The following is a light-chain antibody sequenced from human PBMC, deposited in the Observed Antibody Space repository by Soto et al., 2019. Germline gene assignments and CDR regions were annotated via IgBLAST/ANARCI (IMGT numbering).Light chain of an antibody. CDR1: SSDVGSYNL. CDR2: EGS. J-gene: IGLJ2*01. V-gene: IGLV2-23*01. CDR3: CSDAGSDVV. Sequence: QSALTQPASVSGSPGQSITISCTGTSSDVGSYNLVSWYQQHPGKAPKLMIYEGSKRHSGVPNRFSGSKSGNTASLTISGLQAEDEADYYCCSDAGSDVVFGGGTKLPVL.